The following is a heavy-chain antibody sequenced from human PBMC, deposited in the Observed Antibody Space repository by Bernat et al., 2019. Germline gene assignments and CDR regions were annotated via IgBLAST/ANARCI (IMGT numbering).Heavy chain of an antibody. D-gene: IGHD3-22*01. Sequence: QVQLVQSGAEVKKPGSSVKVSCKASGGTFSSYTISWVRQAPGQGLEWMGRIIPILGIANYAQKFQGRVTMTADKSTSTAYMELSSLRSEDTAVYYCARSVRDDSSGLFGYWGQGTLVTVSS. CDR3: ARSVRDDSSGLFGY. J-gene: IGHJ4*02. CDR1: GGTFSSYT. V-gene: IGHV1-69*02. CDR2: IIPILGIA.